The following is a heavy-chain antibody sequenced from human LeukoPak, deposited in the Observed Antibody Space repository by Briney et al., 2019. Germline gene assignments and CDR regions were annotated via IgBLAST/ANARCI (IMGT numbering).Heavy chain of an antibody. CDR2: ISLTGLT. Sequence: SETLSLSCAASGVSFSNTHRRSWVRQPPGQGMEWIGEISLTGLTHYNPSLESRVTVSLDKSKNHLSLNLTSVTAADTAVYYCSRENGALTPFGYWGQGSLVTVLS. V-gene: IGHV4-4*02. D-gene: IGHD2-8*01. CDR3: SRENGALTPFGY. CDR1: GVSFSNTHR. J-gene: IGHJ4*02.